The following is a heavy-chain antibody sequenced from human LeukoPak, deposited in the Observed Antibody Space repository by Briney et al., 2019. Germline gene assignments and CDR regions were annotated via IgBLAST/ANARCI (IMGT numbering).Heavy chain of an antibody. CDR2: ISGGGGST. Sequence: GGSLRLSCAASGFTFSSYAMSWVRQAPGKGLEWVSVISGGGGSTYYADSVKGRFTISRDNSKNTLYLQMNSLRAEDTAVYYCAKDSGYSGYDNVDYWGQGTLVTVSS. D-gene: IGHD5-12*01. J-gene: IGHJ4*02. V-gene: IGHV3-23*01. CDR1: GFTFSSYA. CDR3: AKDSGYSGYDNVDY.